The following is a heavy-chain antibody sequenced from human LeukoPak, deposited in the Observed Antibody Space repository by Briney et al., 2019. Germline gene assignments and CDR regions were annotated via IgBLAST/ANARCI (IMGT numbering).Heavy chain of an antibody. CDR2: INPSGGST. J-gene: IGHJ4*02. D-gene: IGHD1-26*01. CDR3: ARDQGGSYSGVSFDY. Sequence: ASVKVSCKASGYTFTSYYMHWVRQAPGQGLEWTGIINPSGGSTSYAQKFQGRVTMTRDTSTSTVYMELSSLRSEDTAVYYCARDQGGSYSGVSFDYWGQGTLVTVSS. CDR1: GYTFTSYY. V-gene: IGHV1-46*01.